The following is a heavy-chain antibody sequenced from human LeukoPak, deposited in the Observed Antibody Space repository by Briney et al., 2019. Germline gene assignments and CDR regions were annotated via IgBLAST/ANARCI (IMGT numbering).Heavy chain of an antibody. J-gene: IGHJ3*02. V-gene: IGHV3-74*01. CDR2: IKTDGRST. CDR3: ARDKGYDAFDI. D-gene: IGHD5-12*01. Sequence: GGSLRLSCAASGLSFSTYWMHWVRQAPGKGLVWVSRIKTDGRSTTYADSVKGRFTISRDNAKNSLYLQMNSLRAEDTAVYYCARDKGYDAFDIWGQGTMVTVSS. CDR1: GLSFSTYW.